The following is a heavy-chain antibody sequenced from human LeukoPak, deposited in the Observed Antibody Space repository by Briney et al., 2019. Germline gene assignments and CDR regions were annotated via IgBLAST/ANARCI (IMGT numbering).Heavy chain of an antibody. D-gene: IGHD2-15*01. J-gene: IGHJ4*02. CDR3: ARGSYCSGGTCIFAY. V-gene: IGHV4-59*01. CDR2: IYHSGST. CDR1: GGSITTYY. Sequence: SETLSLTRTVSGGSITTYYCNWIRQPPGKGLEWMGHIYHSGSTNYNPSLKSRITISVDTSKNEFSLKLSSVTAADTAVYFCARGSYCSGGTCIFAYWGQASLVTVSS.